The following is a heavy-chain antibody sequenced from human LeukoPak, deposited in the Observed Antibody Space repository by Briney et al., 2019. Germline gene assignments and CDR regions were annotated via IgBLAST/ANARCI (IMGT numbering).Heavy chain of an antibody. Sequence: SETLSLTCTVSGGSLRSTTHYWSWIRQPPGKGLEWIGYIYHTGTTNYNPSLRSRVTISVDTSKNQFSLKLSSVTAADTAVYYCATMKAVRVNDFWSGYPDNWGQGTLVTVSS. CDR2: IYHTGTT. J-gene: IGHJ4*02. V-gene: IGHV4-61*01. D-gene: IGHD3-3*01. CDR3: ATMKAVRVNDFWSGYPDN. CDR1: GGSLRSTTHY.